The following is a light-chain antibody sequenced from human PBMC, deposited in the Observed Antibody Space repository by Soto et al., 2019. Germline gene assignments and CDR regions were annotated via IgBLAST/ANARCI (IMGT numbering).Light chain of an antibody. CDR2: GAS. CDR3: QQYGSSPQIT. CDR1: QSVSSSY. Sequence: EIVVTQSPGTLSLSPGERATLSCRASQSVSSSYLAWYQQKPGQAPRLLIYGASSRATGIPDRFSGSGSGTDFPLTISRLEPEDFAVYYCQQYGSSPQITFDQGTRLAIK. J-gene: IGKJ5*01. V-gene: IGKV3-20*01.